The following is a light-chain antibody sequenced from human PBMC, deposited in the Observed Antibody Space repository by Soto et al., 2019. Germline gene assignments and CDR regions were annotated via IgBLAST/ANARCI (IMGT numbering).Light chain of an antibody. V-gene: IGKV1-39*01. Sequence: DIQMTQSPSSLSASVGDRVTITCRASQSIVTYLNWYQQIPGKAPKSLIYAASSLQSGVPSRFSGSGSGTHFTLTITSLQPDDFATYYCQQSYNTPITFGQGTRLEIK. CDR1: QSIVTY. CDR2: AAS. J-gene: IGKJ5*01. CDR3: QQSYNTPIT.